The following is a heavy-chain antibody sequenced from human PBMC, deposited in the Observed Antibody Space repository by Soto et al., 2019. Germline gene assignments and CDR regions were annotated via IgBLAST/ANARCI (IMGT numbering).Heavy chain of an antibody. CDR2: VYSSGGT. J-gene: IGHJ5*02. CDR1: GGSMSNYY. V-gene: IGHV4-4*07. D-gene: IGHD3-3*01. CDR3: ARGQRFSDWFDP. Sequence: PSETLSLTCIVSGGSMSNYYWTWIRQPAGKGLEWIGRVYSSGGTHYNPSLKSRVTISLDTSKNQFSLRLVSVTAADTAMYYCARGQRFSDWFDPWGQGTLVT.